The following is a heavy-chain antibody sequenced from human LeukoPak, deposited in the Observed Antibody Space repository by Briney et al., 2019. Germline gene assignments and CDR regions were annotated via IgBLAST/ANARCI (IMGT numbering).Heavy chain of an antibody. CDR3: ARQGASSPLPLYYDY. CDR1: GGSISSSSYY. J-gene: IGHJ4*02. V-gene: IGHV4-39*01. CDR2: IYFTETT. D-gene: IGHD6-6*01. Sequence: SETLSLTCTVSGGSISSSSYYWGWIRQPPGKGLEWIGSIYFTETTYYNPSLKSRVTISVDTSKNQFSLKLSSVTAADTAVYYCARQGASSPLPLYYDYWGQGTLVTVSS.